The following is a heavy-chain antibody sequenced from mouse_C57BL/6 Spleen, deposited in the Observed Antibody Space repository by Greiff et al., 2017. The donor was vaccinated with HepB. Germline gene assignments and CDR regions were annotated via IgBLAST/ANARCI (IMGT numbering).Heavy chain of an antibody. V-gene: IGHV5-4*01. CDR3: AREGGYGYLFAY. CDR2: ISDGGSYT. D-gene: IGHD2-2*01. Sequence: EVQGVESGGGLVKPGGSLKLSCAASGFTFSSYAMSWVRQTPEKRLEWVATISDGGSYTYYPDNVKGRFTISRDNAKNNLYLQMSHLKSEDTAMYYCAREGGYGYLFAYWGQGTLVTVSA. CDR1: GFTFSSYA. J-gene: IGHJ3*01.